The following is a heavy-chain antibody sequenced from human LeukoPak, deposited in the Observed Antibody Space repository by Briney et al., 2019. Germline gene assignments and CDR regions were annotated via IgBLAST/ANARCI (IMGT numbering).Heavy chain of an antibody. J-gene: IGHJ4*02. CDR1: GFTFSSYW. Sequence: GGSLRLSCAASGFTFSSYWMSWVRQAPGKGLEWVANIKLDGSEKYYVDSVKGRFVISRDNAKNSLYLQMNSLRVEDTAVYFCTREGMAAAADAWGQGTLVTVSS. V-gene: IGHV3-7*01. D-gene: IGHD6-13*01. CDR3: TREGMAAAADA. CDR2: IKLDGSEK.